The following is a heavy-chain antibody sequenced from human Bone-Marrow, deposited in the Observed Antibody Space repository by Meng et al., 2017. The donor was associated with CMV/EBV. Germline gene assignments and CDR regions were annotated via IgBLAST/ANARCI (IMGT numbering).Heavy chain of an antibody. Sequence: GGSLRLSCAASGFTFSSHGMNWVRQAPGKGLEWVSGISGSGANTYYGETAKGRFTISRDNSKNTVYLQMNSLRAEDTAVYYCARDYGPPTVVKYYFDYWGQGTLVTVSS. J-gene: IGHJ4*02. D-gene: IGHD4-23*01. CDR3: ARDYGPPTVVKYYFDY. CDR1: GFTFSSHG. V-gene: IGHV3-23*01. CDR2: ISGSGANT.